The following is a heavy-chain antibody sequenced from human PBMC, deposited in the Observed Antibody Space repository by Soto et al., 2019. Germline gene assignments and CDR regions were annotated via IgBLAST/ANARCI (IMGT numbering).Heavy chain of an antibody. V-gene: IGHV3-7*01. Sequence: EVQLVESGGGLVQPGGSLRLSCAASGLAFSRYWMSWVRQAPGKGLEWVANIKQDGSEKYYVDSVKGRFTISRDNAKNSLYLQMNTLRAEDTAVYYCAGELGWLVDYWGQGTLVTVSS. J-gene: IGHJ4*02. CDR3: AGELGWLVDY. CDR1: GLAFSRYW. D-gene: IGHD3-3*01. CDR2: IKQDGSEK.